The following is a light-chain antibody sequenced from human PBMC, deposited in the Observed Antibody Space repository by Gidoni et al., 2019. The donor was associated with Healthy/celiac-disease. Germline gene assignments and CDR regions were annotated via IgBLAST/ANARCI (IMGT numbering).Light chain of an antibody. CDR2: KAS. CDR3: QQYNSYVA. V-gene: IGKV1-5*03. J-gene: IGKJ1*01. CDR1: QSISSW. Sequence: DIQRTQSPSTLSASVGDRVTITCRASQSISSWLAWYQQKPGKAPKLLIYKASSLESGVPSRFSGRGSGTEFTLTISSLQPDYFASYYCQQYNSYVAFGQGTKVEIK.